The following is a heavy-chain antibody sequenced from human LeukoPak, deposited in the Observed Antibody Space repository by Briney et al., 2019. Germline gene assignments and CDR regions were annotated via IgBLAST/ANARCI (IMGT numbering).Heavy chain of an antibody. CDR1: GGSISSYY. Sequence: SETLSLTCTVSGGSISSYYWSWIRQPPGEGLEWIGYIYYSGSTNYNPSLKSRVTISVDTSKNQFSLKLSSVTAADTAVYYCARDTGFLTTIDPRGAWFDPWGQGTLVTVSS. V-gene: IGHV4-59*01. J-gene: IGHJ5*02. CDR3: ARDTGFLTTIDPRGAWFDP. CDR2: IYYSGST. D-gene: IGHD4-17*01.